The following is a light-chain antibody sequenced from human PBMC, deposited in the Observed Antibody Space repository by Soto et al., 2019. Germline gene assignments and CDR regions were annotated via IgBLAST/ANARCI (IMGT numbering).Light chain of an antibody. Sequence: DIQMTQSPSTLSASIGDRVTITCRASQRISNWLAWYQQKPGKAPNLLIYKASTLESGVPSRFSGSGSGTEFTLTISSLQPDDFALYYCHQRQSWPRTFGQGTKVDI. J-gene: IGKJ1*01. CDR1: QRISNW. CDR3: HQRQSWPRT. V-gene: IGKV1-5*03. CDR2: KAS.